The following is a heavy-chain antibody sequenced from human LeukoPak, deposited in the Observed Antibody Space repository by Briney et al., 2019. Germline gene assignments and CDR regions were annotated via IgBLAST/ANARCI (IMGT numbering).Heavy chain of an antibody. J-gene: IGHJ4*02. Sequence: GGSLRLSCAASGFTFSSYSMNWVRQAPGKGLEWVSPISSSSSYIYYADSVKGRFTIARDNAKKSLYLQMNSLRAEDTAVYYCASPYNSRWYELCYWGQGTLVTVSS. D-gene: IGHD6-13*01. CDR2: ISSSSSYI. CDR3: ASPYNSRWYELCY. V-gene: IGHV3-21*01. CDR1: GFTFSSYS.